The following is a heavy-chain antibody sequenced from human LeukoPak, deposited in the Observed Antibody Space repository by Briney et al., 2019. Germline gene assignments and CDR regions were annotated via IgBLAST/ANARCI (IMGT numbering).Heavy chain of an antibody. V-gene: IGHV4-34*01. CDR3: ARGTGYSSSWCHDY. Sequence: SETLSLTCAVYGGSFSGYYWSWIRQPPGKGLEWIGEINHSGSTNYNPSLKSRVTISVDTSKNQFSLKLSSVTAADTAVYYCARGTGYSSSWCHDYWGQGTLVTVSS. D-gene: IGHD6-13*01. CDR2: INHSGST. J-gene: IGHJ4*02. CDR1: GGSFSGYY.